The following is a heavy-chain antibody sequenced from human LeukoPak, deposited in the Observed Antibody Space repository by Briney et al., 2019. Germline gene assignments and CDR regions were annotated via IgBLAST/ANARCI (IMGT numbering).Heavy chain of an antibody. V-gene: IGHV1-2*02. CDR2: INPNSGGT. Sequence: GASVKVSCKASGYTFTGYYMHWVRQAPGQGLEWMGWINPNSGGTNYAQKFQGRVTMTRDTSISTAYMELSRLRSDDTAVYYCVRDTYGTVLVGYWGQGTLVTVSS. D-gene: IGHD4-17*01. CDR3: VRDTYGTVLVGY. CDR1: GYTFTGYY. J-gene: IGHJ4*02.